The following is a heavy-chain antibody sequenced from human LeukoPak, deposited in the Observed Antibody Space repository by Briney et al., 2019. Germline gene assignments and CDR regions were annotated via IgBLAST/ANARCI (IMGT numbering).Heavy chain of an antibody. D-gene: IGHD1-26*01. CDR3: ARYSAWESFDY. J-gene: IGHJ4*02. V-gene: IGHV1-2*06. CDR1: GYTFTGYY. CDR2: INPNSGGT. Sequence: ASVKVSCKASGYTFTGYYMHWVRQAPGQGLGWMGRINPNSGGTNYAQKFQGRVTMTRDTSISTAYMELSRLRSDDTAVYYCARYSAWESFDYWGQGTLVTVSS.